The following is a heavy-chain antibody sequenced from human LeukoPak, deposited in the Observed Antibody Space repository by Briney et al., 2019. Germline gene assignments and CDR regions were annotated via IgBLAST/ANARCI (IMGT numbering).Heavy chain of an antibody. D-gene: IGHD3-3*01. CDR1: GYTFTSYG. CDR3: ARDSEWPPSGWFDP. J-gene: IGHJ5*02. Sequence: VASVKVSCKASGYTFTSYGISWVRQAPGQGLEWMGWISAYNGNTNYAQKLQGRVTMTTDTSTSTAYMELRSLRSDDTAVYYCARDSEWPPSGWFDPWGQGTLVTVPS. V-gene: IGHV1-18*01. CDR2: ISAYNGNT.